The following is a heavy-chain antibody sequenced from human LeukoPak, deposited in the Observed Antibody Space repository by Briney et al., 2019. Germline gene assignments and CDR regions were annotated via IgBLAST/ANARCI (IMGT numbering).Heavy chain of an antibody. V-gene: IGHV1-2*02. CDR2: INPNSGGT. CDR3: ARDLDCSGGSCYSSEWFDP. CDR1: GDTFTDYY. D-gene: IGHD2-15*01. Sequence: GASVKVSCKASGDTFTDYYMHWVRQAPGQGLEWMGWINPNSGGTNYAQKFQGRVTMTRDTSISTAYMELSRLRSDDTAVYYCARDLDCSGGSCYSSEWFDPWGQGTLVTVSS. J-gene: IGHJ5*02.